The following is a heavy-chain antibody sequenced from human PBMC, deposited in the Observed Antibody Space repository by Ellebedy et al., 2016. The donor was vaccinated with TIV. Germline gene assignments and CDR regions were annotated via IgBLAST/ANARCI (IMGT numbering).Heavy chain of an antibody. CDR2: ISPADSHL. Sequence: GESLKISCKGFGYSFTNYWIVWVRQMPGKGLEWMGVISPADSHLRSSPSFQGQVTISADKSISTAYLQWSSLKASDSAMYYCARQATTGGAFHYWGQGTLVTVSS. CDR3: ARQATTGGAFHY. D-gene: IGHD1-1*01. J-gene: IGHJ4*02. CDR1: GYSFTNYW. V-gene: IGHV5-51*01.